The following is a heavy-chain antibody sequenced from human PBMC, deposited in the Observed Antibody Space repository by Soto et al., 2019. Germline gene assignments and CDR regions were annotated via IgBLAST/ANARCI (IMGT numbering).Heavy chain of an antibody. CDR3: ARTTAVPNTLRSRYFFDY. D-gene: IGHD4-17*01. J-gene: IGHJ4*02. V-gene: IGHV4-61*01. Sequence: SETLSLTGSVSGGSVSNKTYYWSWIRQPPWNRLEWIGYVYYSGTTNYNPSLKSRVTISVDLSKNQFSLRLSSVTTADTALYYCARTTAVPNTLRSRYFFDYWGQGTLVNVSS. CDR2: VYYSGTT. CDR1: GGSVSNKTYY.